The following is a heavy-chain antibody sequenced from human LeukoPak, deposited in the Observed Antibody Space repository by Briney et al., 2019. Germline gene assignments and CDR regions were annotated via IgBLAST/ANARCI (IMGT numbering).Heavy chain of an antibody. CDR2: INHSGST. Sequence: SETLSLTCAVYGGSFSGYYWSWIRQPPGKGLEWIGEINHSGSTNYNPSLKSRVTISVDTSKNQFSLKLSSVTAADTAVYYCARRGDQLRFLEWFPGGFDYWGQGTLVTVSS. V-gene: IGHV4-34*01. CDR3: ARRGDQLRFLEWFPGGFDY. J-gene: IGHJ4*02. CDR1: GGSFSGYY. D-gene: IGHD3-3*01.